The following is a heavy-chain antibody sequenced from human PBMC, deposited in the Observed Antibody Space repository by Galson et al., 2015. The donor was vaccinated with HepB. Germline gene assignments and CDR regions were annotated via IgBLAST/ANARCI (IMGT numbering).Heavy chain of an antibody. CDR3: ASLVAADSLVGKGWFDP. V-gene: IGHV4-34*01. D-gene: IGHD2-15*01. Sequence: ETLSLTCAVYGGSFSAYYWSWIRQPPGKGLEWIGEINHSGNTNYNSSLKSRVTMSVDTSKNQFSLQLSSVTAADTALYYCASLVAADSLVGKGWFDPWGQGTLVTVSS. CDR1: GGSFSAYY. J-gene: IGHJ5*02. CDR2: INHSGNT.